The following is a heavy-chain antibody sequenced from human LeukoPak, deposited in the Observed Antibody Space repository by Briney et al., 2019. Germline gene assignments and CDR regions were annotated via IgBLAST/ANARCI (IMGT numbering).Heavy chain of an antibody. Sequence: PSETLSLTCTVSGGSVSSGSYYWSWIRQPPGKGLEWIGYIYYSGSTNYNPSLKSRVTISVDTSKNQFSLKLSSVTAADTAVYYCARETTYYYGSRLDAFDIWGQGTMVTVSS. CDR3: ARETTYYYGSRLDAFDI. D-gene: IGHD3-10*01. V-gene: IGHV4-61*01. J-gene: IGHJ3*02. CDR2: IYYSGST. CDR1: GGSVSSGSYY.